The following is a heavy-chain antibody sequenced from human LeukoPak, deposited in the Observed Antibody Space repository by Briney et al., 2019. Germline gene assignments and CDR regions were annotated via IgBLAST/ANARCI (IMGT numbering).Heavy chain of an antibody. CDR1: GYTFTSYY. Sequence: GASVTVSCKASGYTFTSYYMHWVRQAPGQGLEWMGIINPSGGSTSYAQKFQGRVTMTRDMSTSTVYMELSSLRSEDTAVYYCARDDYGGSPFDYWGQGTLVTVSS. D-gene: IGHD4-23*01. V-gene: IGHV1-46*01. J-gene: IGHJ4*02. CDR3: ARDDYGGSPFDY. CDR2: INPSGGST.